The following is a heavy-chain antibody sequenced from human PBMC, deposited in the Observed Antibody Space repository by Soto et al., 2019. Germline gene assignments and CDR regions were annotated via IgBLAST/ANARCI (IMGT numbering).Heavy chain of an antibody. CDR2: IKGDGTNT. CDR1: GFTFSSYW. D-gene: IGHD5-12*01. J-gene: IGHJ4*02. Sequence: EVQLVESGGGLVQFGGSLRLSCAASGFTFSSYWMHWVRQVPGKGLVWVSRIKGDGTNTGYADSVKGRFTISRDNVKNTLYLQMNSLRAEDTAVYYCARGLSGYYGFDYWGQGTVVTVSS. CDR3: ARGLSGYYGFDY. V-gene: IGHV3-74*01.